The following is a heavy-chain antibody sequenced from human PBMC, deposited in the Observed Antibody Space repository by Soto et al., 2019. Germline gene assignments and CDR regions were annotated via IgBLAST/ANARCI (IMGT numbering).Heavy chain of an antibody. J-gene: IGHJ4*02. CDR3: ARDLSTWYLDY. CDR1: GFTFSSYG. D-gene: IGHD6-13*01. CDR2: IWYDGSNK. Sequence: PGGSLRLSCAASGFTFSSYGMHWVRQAPGKGLEWVAVIWYDGSNKYYADSVKGRFTISRDNSKNTLYLQMNSLRAEDTAVYYCARDLSTWYLDYWGQGTLVTVSS. V-gene: IGHV3-33*01.